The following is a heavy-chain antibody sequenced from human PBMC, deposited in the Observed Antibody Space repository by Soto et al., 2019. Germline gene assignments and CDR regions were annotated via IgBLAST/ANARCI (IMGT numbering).Heavy chain of an antibody. CDR3: ARDGITGTTPLLDSVDY. J-gene: IGHJ4*02. CDR2: ISAYNGNT. Sequence: GASVKVSCKASGYTFTSYGISWVRQAPGQGLEWMRWISAYNGNTNYAQKLQGRVTMTTDTSTSTAYMELRSLRSDDTAVYYCARDGITGTTPLLDSVDYWGQGTLVTVSS. D-gene: IGHD1-7*01. CDR1: GYTFTSYG. V-gene: IGHV1-18*01.